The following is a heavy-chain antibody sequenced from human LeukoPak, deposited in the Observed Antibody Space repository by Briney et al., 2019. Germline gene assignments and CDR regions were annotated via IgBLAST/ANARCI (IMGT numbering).Heavy chain of an antibody. Sequence: PSETLSLTCVVYGASFSNYYWSWIRQPPGKGLEWIGEINHTGNTNYNPSLKSRVTISVDMSKNQFSLKVTSMTAADTAVYYCASSVVVPSAADYWGQGTLVTVSS. CDR1: GASFSNYY. D-gene: IGHD2-2*01. CDR2: INHTGNT. V-gene: IGHV4-34*01. CDR3: ASSVVVPSAADY. J-gene: IGHJ4*02.